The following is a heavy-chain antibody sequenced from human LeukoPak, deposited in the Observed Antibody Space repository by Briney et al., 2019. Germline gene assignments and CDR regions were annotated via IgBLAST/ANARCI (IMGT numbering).Heavy chain of an antibody. CDR2: IYTSGST. D-gene: IGHD3-16*02. Sequence: SETLSLTCTVSGGSISSGTYYWSWIRQPAGEGLEWIGRIYTSGSTNYNPSLKSRVTISLDTSKNQFSLKLSSVTAADTAVYYCARGKYDYVWGSYRPVGGYFDYWGQGTLVTVSS. CDR1: GGSISSGTYY. V-gene: IGHV4-61*02. CDR3: ARGKYDYVWGSYRPVGGYFDY. J-gene: IGHJ4*02.